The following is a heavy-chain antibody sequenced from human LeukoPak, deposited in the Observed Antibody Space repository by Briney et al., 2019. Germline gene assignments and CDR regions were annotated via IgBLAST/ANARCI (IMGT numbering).Heavy chain of an antibody. J-gene: IGHJ6*03. Sequence: ASVKVSCKASGYTFTGYYMHWVRQAPGQGLEWMGWINPNSGGTNYAQKFQGRVTMTRDTSTSTAYMELSRLRSDDTDVYYCARVNGATPLGYYYYMDVWGKGTTVTVSS. CDR3: ARVNGATPLGYYYYMDV. V-gene: IGHV1-2*02. CDR2: INPNSGGT. CDR1: GYTFTGYY. D-gene: IGHD1-26*01.